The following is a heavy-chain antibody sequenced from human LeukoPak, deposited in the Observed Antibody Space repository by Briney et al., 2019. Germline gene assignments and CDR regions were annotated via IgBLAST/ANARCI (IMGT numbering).Heavy chain of an antibody. J-gene: IGHJ6*02. CDR1: GGTFSSYA. CDR3: ARAHYDFWVYYYYYGMDV. V-gene: IGHV1-69*13. Sequence: GASVKVSCKASGGTFSSYAISWVRQAPGQGLEWMGGIIPIFGTANYAQKFQGRVTITADESTSTAYMELSSLRSEDTAVYYCARAHYDFWVYYYYYGMDVWGQGTTVTVSS. D-gene: IGHD3-3*01. CDR2: IIPIFGTA.